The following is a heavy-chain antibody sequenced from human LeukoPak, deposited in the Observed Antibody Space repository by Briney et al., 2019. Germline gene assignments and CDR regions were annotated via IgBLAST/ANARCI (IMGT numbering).Heavy chain of an antibody. Sequence: SETLSLTCTVSGGSISSGGYYWSWIRQHPGKGLEWIGYIYYSGSTYYNPSLKSRVTISVDTSKNQFSLKLSSMTAADTAVYYCARHTLEYSSSYFDYWGQGTLVTVSS. CDR2: IYYSGST. V-gene: IGHV4-31*03. CDR3: ARHTLEYSSSYFDY. CDR1: GGSISSGGYY. J-gene: IGHJ4*02. D-gene: IGHD6-6*01.